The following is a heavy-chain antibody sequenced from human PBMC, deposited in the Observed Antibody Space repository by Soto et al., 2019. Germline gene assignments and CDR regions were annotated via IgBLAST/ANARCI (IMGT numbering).Heavy chain of an antibody. J-gene: IGHJ6*02. D-gene: IGHD6-13*01. CDR3: ARGRGIIAAAGTGNGMDV. V-gene: IGHV6-1*01. CDR1: GDGVSSKSAA. CDR2: TYYRSKWHN. Sequence: SQTLSLTCAISGDGVSSKSAAWNWIRQSPSRGLEWLGRTYYRSKWHNDYAVSVKSRITINPDTSKNQFSLQLNSVTPEDTAVYYCARGRGIIAAAGTGNGMDVWGQGTTVTVSS.